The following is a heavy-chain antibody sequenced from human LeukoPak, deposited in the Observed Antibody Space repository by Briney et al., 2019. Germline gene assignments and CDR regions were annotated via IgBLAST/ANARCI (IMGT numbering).Heavy chain of an antibody. Sequence: GASVKVSCKVSGYTLTELSMHWVRQAPGKGLEWMGGFDPEDGETICAQKLQGRVTMTEDTSTDTAYMELSSLRSEDTAVYYCATRTQDNTYYYDSSGYYYFDYWGQGTLVTVSS. CDR1: GYTLTELS. V-gene: IGHV1-24*01. CDR2: FDPEDGET. CDR3: ATRTQDNTYYYDSSGYYYFDY. D-gene: IGHD3-22*01. J-gene: IGHJ4*02.